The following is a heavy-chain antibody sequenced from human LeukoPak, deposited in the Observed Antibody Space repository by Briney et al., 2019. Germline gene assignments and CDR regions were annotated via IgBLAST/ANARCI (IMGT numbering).Heavy chain of an antibody. CDR2: INPNSGGT. V-gene: IGHV1-2*02. CDR3: ARGHRGYFDWLPTFDY. CDR1: GYTFTSNY. Sequence: ASVEVSCKAFGYTFTSNYMHWVRQAPGQGLEWMGWINPNSGGTNYAQKFQGRVTMTRDTSISTAYMELSRLRSDDTAVYYCARGHRGYFDWLPTFDYWGQGTLVTVSS. J-gene: IGHJ4*02. D-gene: IGHD3-9*01.